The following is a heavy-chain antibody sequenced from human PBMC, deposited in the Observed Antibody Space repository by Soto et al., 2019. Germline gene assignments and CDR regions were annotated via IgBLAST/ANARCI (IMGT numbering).Heavy chain of an antibody. D-gene: IGHD2-15*01. J-gene: IGHJ4*02. CDR3: AKGSDGSRPYYFDH. CDR2: ITGAGGST. V-gene: IGHV3-23*01. CDR1: GFTFSNYA. Sequence: GGSLRLSCAASGFTFSNYAMSWVRQAPGKGLEWISAITGAGGSTYSADSVKGRFSISRDKSKNTLYLQMNSLRAEDTAAYYCAKGSDGSRPYYFDHWGQGTLVTVSS.